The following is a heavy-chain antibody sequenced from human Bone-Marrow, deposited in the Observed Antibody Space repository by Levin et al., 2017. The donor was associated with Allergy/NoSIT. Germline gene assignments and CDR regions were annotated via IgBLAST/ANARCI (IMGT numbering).Heavy chain of an antibody. CDR1: GFTFSPYS. D-gene: IGHD2-8*01. V-gene: IGHV3-21*01. Sequence: PGGSLRLSCAASGFTFSPYSMNWVRQAPGKGLEWVSSISRDSSIIYYADSVKGRFTISRDNAKNSLYLQMDSLRAADTAVYYCAKELMVGPYNMDAFDVWGQGTMVTVSS. CDR3: AKELMVGPYNMDAFDV. CDR2: ISRDSSII. J-gene: IGHJ3*01.